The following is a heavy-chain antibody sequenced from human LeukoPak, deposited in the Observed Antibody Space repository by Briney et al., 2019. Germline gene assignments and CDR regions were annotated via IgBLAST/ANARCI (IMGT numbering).Heavy chain of an antibody. V-gene: IGHV4-34*01. CDR3: ARLSVIVGAALEYYYYYMDA. D-gene: IGHD1-26*01. J-gene: IGHJ6*03. CDR1: GGTFSGYY. CDR2: SNDSGGT. Sequence: PSETLSLTCAVYGGTFSGYYWSWIRQPPGKRLEWVGESNDSGGTNYNPSLKSRVTISADKSKNQVSLKLTSVTAADTAVYYCARLSVIVGAALEYYYYYMDAWGQGTLVTVSS.